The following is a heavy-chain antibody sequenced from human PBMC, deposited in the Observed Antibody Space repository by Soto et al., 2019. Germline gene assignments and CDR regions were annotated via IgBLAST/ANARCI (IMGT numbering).Heavy chain of an antibody. V-gene: IGHV4-59*01. CDR1: GGSISSYY. J-gene: IGHJ6*02. Sequence: QVQLQESGPGLVKPSETLSLTCTVSGGSISSYYWSWIRQSPGKGLEWIGYIFYSGNTNYNPSLKSRVTISVDTSKNQFSLRLSSVTAADTAMYYCARDRMGYSGSGRCVGLCHYYHGMDVWGQGTTVTVSS. D-gene: IGHD3-10*01. CDR2: IFYSGNT. CDR3: ARDRMGYSGSGRCVGLCHYYHGMDV.